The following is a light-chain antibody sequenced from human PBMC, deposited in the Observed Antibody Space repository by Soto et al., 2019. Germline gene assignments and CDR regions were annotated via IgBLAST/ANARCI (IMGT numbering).Light chain of an antibody. CDR1: QGISSW. V-gene: IGKV1-33*01. CDR2: DAS. CDR3: QQYDDLLLT. Sequence: DIQMTQSPSSVSASVGDRVTITCLASQGISSWLAWYQQKPGKAPKLLIYDASNLETGVPSRFSGSGSGTDFTFTISSLQPEDIATYYCQQYDDLLLTFGGGTKVDIK. J-gene: IGKJ4*01.